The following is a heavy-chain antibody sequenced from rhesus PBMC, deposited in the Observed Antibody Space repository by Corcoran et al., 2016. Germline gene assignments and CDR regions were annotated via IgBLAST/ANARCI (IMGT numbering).Heavy chain of an antibody. CDR1: GGSISDSYY. Sequence: QVQLQESGPGLVKPSETLSLTCAVSGGSISDSYYWSWIRQPPGKVLEWIGSINGCCGSTYYNPSLKSRVTISTDTAKNQFALKLSSVTAADTAVYYCAREEGSGSSFDYWGQGVLVTVSS. CDR3: AREEGSGSSFDY. V-gene: IGHV4S7*01. D-gene: IGHD3-16*01. J-gene: IGHJ4*01. CDR2: INGCCGST.